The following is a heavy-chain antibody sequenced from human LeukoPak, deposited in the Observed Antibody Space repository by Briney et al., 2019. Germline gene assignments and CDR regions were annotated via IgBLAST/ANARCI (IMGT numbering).Heavy chain of an antibody. CDR3: ARGLGSSGWYPFWPD. Sequence: SETLSLTCTVSGVSISSYYWSWIRQPPGKGLEWIGYIYYSGSTNYNPSLKSRVTISVDTSKNQFSLKLSSVTAADTAVYYCARGLGSSGWYPFWPDWGQGTLVTVSS. CDR2: IYYSGST. CDR1: GVSISSYY. D-gene: IGHD6-19*01. J-gene: IGHJ4*02. V-gene: IGHV4-59*01.